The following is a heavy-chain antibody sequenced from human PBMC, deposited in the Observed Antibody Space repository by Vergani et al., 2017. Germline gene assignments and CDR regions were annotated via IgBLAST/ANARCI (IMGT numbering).Heavy chain of an antibody. Sequence: EVQLVESGGGLVKPGGSLRPSCAASGFTFSSYSMNWVRQAPGKGLEWVSSISSSSSYIYYADSVKGRFTISRDNAKNSLYLQMNSLRAEDTAVYYCARYLNYYGSGSYFNWFDPWGQGTLVTVSS. D-gene: IGHD3-10*01. CDR1: GFTFSSYS. J-gene: IGHJ5*02. V-gene: IGHV3-21*01. CDR2: ISSSSSYI. CDR3: ARYLNYYGSGSYFNWFDP.